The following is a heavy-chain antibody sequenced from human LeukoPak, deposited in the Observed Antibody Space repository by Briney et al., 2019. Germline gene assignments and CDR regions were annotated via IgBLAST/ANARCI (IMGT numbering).Heavy chain of an antibody. Sequence: SQTLSLTCAVSGGSISSGGYYWGWIRQPPGKGLEWIGSIYYSGSTYYNPSLKSRVTISVDTSKNQFSLKLSSVTAADTAVYYCASLLGIRAYFDYWGQGTLVTVSS. J-gene: IGHJ4*02. D-gene: IGHD7-27*01. V-gene: IGHV4-39*01. CDR1: GGSISSGGYY. CDR3: ASLLGIRAYFDY. CDR2: IYYSGST.